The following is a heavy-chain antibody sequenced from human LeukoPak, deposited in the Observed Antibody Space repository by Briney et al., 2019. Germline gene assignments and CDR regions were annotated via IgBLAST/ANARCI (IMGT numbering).Heavy chain of an antibody. Sequence: GGSLRLSCAASGFTFSSYLMHWVRQAPGKGLVWVSRIVGDASSTSYADSVKGRFTISRDNAKNTLYLQMNSLRAEDTAVYFCARGGVVNAFDSWGQGTLVTVSS. CDR2: IVGDASST. V-gene: IGHV3-74*01. CDR1: GFTFSSYL. D-gene: IGHD3-16*01. CDR3: ARGGVVNAFDS. J-gene: IGHJ4*02.